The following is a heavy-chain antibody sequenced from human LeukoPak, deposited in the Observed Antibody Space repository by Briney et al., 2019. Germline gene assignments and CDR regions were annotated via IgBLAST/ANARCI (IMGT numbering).Heavy chain of an antibody. CDR2: IYSGGST. D-gene: IGHD3-9*01. CDR1: GFTVSSNY. Sequence: GGSLRLSCAASGFTVSSNYMSWVRQAPGKGLEWVSVIYSGGSTYYADSVKGRFTISRDNSKNTLYLQMGSLRAEDMAVYYCARDSRAGSGLTGYYRGWYYMDVWGKGTTVTVSS. CDR3: ARDSRAGSGLTGYYRGWYYMDV. V-gene: IGHV3-53*05. J-gene: IGHJ6*03.